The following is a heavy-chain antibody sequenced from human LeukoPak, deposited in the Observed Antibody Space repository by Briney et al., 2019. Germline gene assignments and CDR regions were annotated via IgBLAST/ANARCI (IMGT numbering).Heavy chain of an antibody. V-gene: IGHV3-21*01. D-gene: IGHD3-9*01. CDR1: GFTFSSYS. CDR3: ARTYYDILTGSDDAFDI. J-gene: IGHJ3*02. CDR2: SSSSSSYI. Sequence: GGSLRLSCAASGFTFSSYSMNLVRQATGKGLEWVSSSSSSSSYIYYADSVKGRFTISRDNAKNSLYLQMNSLRAEDTAVYYCARTYYDILTGSDDAFDIWGQGTMVTVSS.